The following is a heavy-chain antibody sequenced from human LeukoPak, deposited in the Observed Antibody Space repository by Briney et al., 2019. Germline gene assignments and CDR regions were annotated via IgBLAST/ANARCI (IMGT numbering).Heavy chain of an antibody. J-gene: IGHJ4*02. CDR3: ARGRDGYNYGSRDY. D-gene: IGHD5-24*01. Sequence: ASVKVSCKASGYTFTSYDINWVRQATGQGLEWMGWMNPNSGNTGYAQKFQGRVTMTRNTSISTAYMELSSLRSVDTAVYYCARGRDGYNYGSRDYWGQGTLVTVSS. CDR2: MNPNSGNT. CDR1: GYTFTSYD. V-gene: IGHV1-8*01.